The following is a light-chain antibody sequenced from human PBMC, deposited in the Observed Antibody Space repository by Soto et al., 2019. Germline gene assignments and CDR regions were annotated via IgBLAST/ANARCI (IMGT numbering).Light chain of an antibody. J-gene: IGKJ1*01. Sequence: DIQMTQSPSTLSASVGDRVTITCRASQSISSWLAWYKQKPGKAPKLLIYDASSLESGVPSRLSGSGSGTEFTLTISSMKSDDFATYYCQQYSYYPTFGQGTKVDI. CDR3: QQYSYYPT. V-gene: IGKV1-5*01. CDR2: DAS. CDR1: QSISSW.